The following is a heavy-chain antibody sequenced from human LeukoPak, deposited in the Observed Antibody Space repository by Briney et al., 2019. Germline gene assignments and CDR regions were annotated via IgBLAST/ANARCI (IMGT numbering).Heavy chain of an antibody. CDR2: IYHSGST. Sequence: SETLSLTCTVSGYSISSGYYWGWIRQPPGKGLEWIGSIYHSGSTYYNPSLKSRVTISVDTSKNQFSLKLSSVTAADTAVYYCVGYYCDSSGYYYAGDLDYWGQGTLVTVSS. CDR3: VGYYCDSSGYYYAGDLDY. J-gene: IGHJ4*02. D-gene: IGHD3-22*01. V-gene: IGHV4-38-2*02. CDR1: GYSISSGYY.